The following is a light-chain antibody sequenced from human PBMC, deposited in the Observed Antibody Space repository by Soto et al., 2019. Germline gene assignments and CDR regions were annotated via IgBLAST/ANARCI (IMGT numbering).Light chain of an antibody. J-gene: IGLJ1*01. CDR1: SSNIGAGND. CDR3: QSYDSSLSGYV. CDR2: ANN. V-gene: IGLV1-40*01. Sequence: QSVPTQPPSVSGAPGQRVTISCTEGSSNIGAGNDVHWYQHLPGTAPKLLIYANNNRPSGVPDRFSGSKSGTSASLAITGLRAEDEADYYCQSYDSSLSGYVFGTGTKLTVL.